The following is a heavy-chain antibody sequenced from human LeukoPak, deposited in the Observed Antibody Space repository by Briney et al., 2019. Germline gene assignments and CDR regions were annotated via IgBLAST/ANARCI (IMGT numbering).Heavy chain of an antibody. CDR3: ARWYYDSSGYRYFDY. V-gene: IGHV4-4*07. CDR2: IYTSGST. J-gene: IGHJ4*02. D-gene: IGHD3-22*01. CDR1: GGPISSYY. Sequence: PSETLSLTCTVSGGPISSYYWSWIRQPAGKGLEWIGRIYTSGSTNYNPSLKSRVTISVDTSKNQFSLKLSSVTAADTAVYYCARWYYDSSGYRYFDYWGQGTLVTVSS.